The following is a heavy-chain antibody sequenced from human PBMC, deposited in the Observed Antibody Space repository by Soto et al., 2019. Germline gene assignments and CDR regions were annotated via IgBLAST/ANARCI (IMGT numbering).Heavy chain of an antibody. Sequence: QVQLVQSGSEVKKPGSSVKVSCKSSGGTFSNYGFSWVRQAPGQGLECMGVIVPIFGAEHPQKFQGRVTITADESTNTGFMALRGLRSEDTAVYYCARGGSDYECSGYYQGHVWGQGTTVTVSS. D-gene: IGHD3-22*01. CDR3: ARGGSDYECSGYYQGHV. CDR2: IVPIFGA. CDR1: GGTFSNYG. J-gene: IGHJ6*02. V-gene: IGHV1-69*12.